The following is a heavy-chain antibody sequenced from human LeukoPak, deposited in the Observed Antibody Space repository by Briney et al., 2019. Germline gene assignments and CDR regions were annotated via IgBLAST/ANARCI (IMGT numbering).Heavy chain of an antibody. CDR3: ARGGRQPLPLH. CDR1: GFSFNTYA. V-gene: IGHV3-23*01. J-gene: IGHJ4*02. CDR2: ISNTGGST. Sequence: PGGSLRLSCAASGFSFNTYAMSWVRQAPGKGLEWVSAISNTGGSTYYADSVKGRFTISRDKSKNTLYLQMNSLRAEDTAVYYCARGGRQPLPLHWGQGTLVTVSS. D-gene: IGHD2-15*01.